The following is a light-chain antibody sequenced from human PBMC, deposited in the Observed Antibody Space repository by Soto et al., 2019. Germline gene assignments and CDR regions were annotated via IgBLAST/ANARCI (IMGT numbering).Light chain of an antibody. Sequence: QSALTEPTCVCGSPGQSITISCTGNHNDIGTYDYVSWYQQHPGRAPRLLIHGVTTRPSGISGRFSASKSGLTASLTISGLQPEDEADYYCSSFTSNRIYVFGPGTKVTVL. CDR2: GVT. J-gene: IGLJ1*01. V-gene: IGLV2-14*03. CDR3: SSFTSNRIYV. CDR1: HNDIGTYDY.